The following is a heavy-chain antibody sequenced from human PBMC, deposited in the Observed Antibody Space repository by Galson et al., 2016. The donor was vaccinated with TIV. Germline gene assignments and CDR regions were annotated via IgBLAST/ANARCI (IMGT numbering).Heavy chain of an antibody. V-gene: IGHV3-30*04. CDR2: ISSDGNNE. Sequence: SLRLSCAASGFTFSSYSIHWVRQAPGKGLEWVAVISSDGNNEYYAGSVKGRFTIYRDNSENTLYLRLNNLTPEDTAVYYFVREGPDGYNPYFDYWGQGTLVTVSS. D-gene: IGHD5-24*01. CDR1: GFTFSSYS. CDR3: VREGPDGYNPYFDY. J-gene: IGHJ4*02.